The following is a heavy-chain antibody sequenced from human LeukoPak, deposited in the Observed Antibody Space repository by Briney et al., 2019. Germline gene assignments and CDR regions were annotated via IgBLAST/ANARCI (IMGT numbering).Heavy chain of an antibody. CDR3: AREGLRNVHNPLGS. J-gene: IGHJ5*01. CDR2: IKESEKT. Sequence: PSETLSLTCAVYGGSLSGYYWSWIRQPPGKGLEWIGEIKESEKTNYNPSLKSRVTISIDTSKNQFSLKLSSVTAADTAVYYCAREGLRNVHNPLGSWGQGSLVTVSS. CDR1: GGSLSGYY. D-gene: IGHD5-24*01. V-gene: IGHV4-34*01.